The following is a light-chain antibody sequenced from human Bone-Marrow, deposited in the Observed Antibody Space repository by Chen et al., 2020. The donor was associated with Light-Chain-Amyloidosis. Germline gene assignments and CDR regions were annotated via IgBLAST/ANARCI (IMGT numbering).Light chain of an antibody. CDR1: KTISSNY. J-gene: IGKJ4*01. V-gene: IGKV3-20*01. CDR3: QQYGTSPRT. Sequence: EIVLTQSPGTLSLSPGEGANLSCRASKTISSNYLTWYQQKFGQAPRRLIYGSSSRATGIPDRFTGSGCGTDFTLTINRLEAEDFAMYYCQQYGTSPRTLGGGTKVEIK. CDR2: GSS.